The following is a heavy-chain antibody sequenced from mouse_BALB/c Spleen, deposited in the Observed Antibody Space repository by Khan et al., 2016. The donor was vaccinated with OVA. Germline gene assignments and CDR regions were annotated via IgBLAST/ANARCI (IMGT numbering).Heavy chain of an antibody. CDR3: TRIYRSDFDY. D-gene: IGHD1-1*01. V-gene: IGHV1-20*02. CDR1: GYSFTGYF. Sequence: EVKLLESGPVLVRPGASVKISCKASGYSFTGYFMNWVMQSHGKSLEWIGRINPHIGETFYNQRFKDKATLTVDESSSTAHMELRSLASGDSAVYYCTRIYRSDFDYWGQGTTLTVSS. CDR2: INPHIGET. J-gene: IGHJ2*01.